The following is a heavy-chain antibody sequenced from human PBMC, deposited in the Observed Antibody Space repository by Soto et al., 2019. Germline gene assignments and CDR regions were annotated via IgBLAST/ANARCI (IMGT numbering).Heavy chain of an antibody. V-gene: IGHV4-4*07. CDR1: CGSLSSYY. J-gene: IGHJ3*01. CDR2: ISPGGIA. Sequence: PSETLSLTCTVSCGSLSSYYLGGGRQPAGEGLDWIVGISPGGIAKDNPSPQRRGTMSIDTSRNQISLKLHSVSAPDXAVHFCAREFTGARVRSRAFDFWGPGTLVTVSS. CDR3: AREFTGARVRSRAFDF. D-gene: IGHD1-1*01.